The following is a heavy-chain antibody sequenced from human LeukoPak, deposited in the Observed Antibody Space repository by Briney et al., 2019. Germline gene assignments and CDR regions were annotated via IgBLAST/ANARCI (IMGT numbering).Heavy chain of an antibody. CDR1: GYSFTTYY. D-gene: IGHD3-16*01. CDR3: ARGPLLGYDTNDSGFDI. V-gene: IGHV1-46*04. CDR2: INPNDGGT. J-gene: IGHJ3*02. Sequence: ASVKVSCKASGYSFTTYYVHCVRQAPGQGREWVGGINPNDGGTISAQKLQDRVTLTRDTTTSTVYVELNSLKPDDTTVYYCARGPLLGYDTNDSGFDIWGQGTLVTVSS.